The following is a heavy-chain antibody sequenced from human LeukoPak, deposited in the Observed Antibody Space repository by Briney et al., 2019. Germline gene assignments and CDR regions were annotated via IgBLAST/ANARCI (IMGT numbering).Heavy chain of an antibody. D-gene: IGHD5-12*01. CDR3: ARDKSGYDSVFYYYYMDV. CDR2: IYYSGST. J-gene: IGHJ6*03. V-gene: IGHV4-39*07. Sequence: SETLSLTCTVSGGSISSSSYYWGWIRQPPGKGLEWIGSIYYSGSTNYNPSFKSRVTMSVDTSKNQFSLNLSSVTAADTAVYYCARDKSGYDSVFYYYYMDVWGKGTTVTISS. CDR1: GGSISSSSYY.